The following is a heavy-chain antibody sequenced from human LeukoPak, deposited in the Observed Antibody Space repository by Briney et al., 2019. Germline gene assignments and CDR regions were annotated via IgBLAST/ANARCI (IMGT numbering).Heavy chain of an antibody. D-gene: IGHD3-22*01. CDR3: ARISSHDSSGYSLFPFDY. J-gene: IGHJ4*02. Sequence: ASVKVSCKASGYTFTGYYMHWVRQAPGQGREWMGWINPNSGGTNYAQKFQGRVTMTRDTSISTAYMELSRLRSDDTAVYYCARISSHDSSGYSLFPFDYWGQGTLVTVSS. CDR2: INPNSGGT. CDR1: GYTFTGYY. V-gene: IGHV1-2*02.